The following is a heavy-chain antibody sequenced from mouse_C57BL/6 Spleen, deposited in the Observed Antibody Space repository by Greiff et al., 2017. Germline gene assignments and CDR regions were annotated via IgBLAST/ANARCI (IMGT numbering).Heavy chain of an antibody. D-gene: IGHD1-1*01. J-gene: IGHJ4*01. V-gene: IGHV1-62-2*01. Sequence: VQLQESGAELVKPGASVKLSCKASGYTFTEYTIHWVKQRSGQGLEWIGWFYPGSGSIKYNEKFKDKATLTADKSSSTVYMELSSLTSEDSAVYFWVKNDASYYGSSDYAMDYWGQGTSVTVSS. CDR2: FYPGSGSI. CDR1: GYTFTEYT. CDR3: VKNDASYYGSSDYAMDY.